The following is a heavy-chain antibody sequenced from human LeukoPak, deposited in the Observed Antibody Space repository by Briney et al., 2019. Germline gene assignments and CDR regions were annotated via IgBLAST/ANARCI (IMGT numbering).Heavy chain of an antibody. CDR2: AYSDGNT. D-gene: IGHD6-19*01. V-gene: IGHV3-66*01. J-gene: IGHJ4*02. Sequence: AGGSLRLPCAASGITVNSTYISWVRQAPGKGLEWVSVAYSDGNTYYAGSVKGRFTISRDNSKNTLFLQMNSLRAEDTAVYYCARDIAVAGTGDYWGQGTLVTVSS. CDR3: ARDIAVAGTGDY. CDR1: GITVNSTY.